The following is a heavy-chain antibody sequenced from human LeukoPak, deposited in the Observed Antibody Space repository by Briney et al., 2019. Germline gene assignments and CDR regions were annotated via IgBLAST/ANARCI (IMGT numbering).Heavy chain of an antibody. Sequence: GGSLRLSCAASGFTFSIYSMNWVRQAPGKGLEWVSYISSSGSTIYYADSVKGRFTISRDNAKNSLYLQMNSLRAEDTAVYYCARDISGGWPLDYWGQGTLVTVSS. CDR2: ISSSGSTI. D-gene: IGHD6-19*01. J-gene: IGHJ4*02. CDR3: ARDISGGWPLDY. V-gene: IGHV3-48*04. CDR1: GFTFSIYS.